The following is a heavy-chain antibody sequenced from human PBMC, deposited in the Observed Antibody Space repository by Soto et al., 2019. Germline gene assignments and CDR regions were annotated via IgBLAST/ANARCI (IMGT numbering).Heavy chain of an antibody. CDR2: INPSGGYT. V-gene: IGHV1-46*01. D-gene: IGHD6-13*01. CDR3: ARGEGSSYDRLYNWFDP. Sequence: ASVKVSCKASGYTFTSYYMNWVRQAPGQGLEWLGIINPSGGYTTYAQRFLGRVTMTSDTSTSTVHMELGSLTSEDTAVYYCARGEGSSYDRLYNWFDPWGQGTLVTVSS. CDR1: GYTFTSYY. J-gene: IGHJ5*02.